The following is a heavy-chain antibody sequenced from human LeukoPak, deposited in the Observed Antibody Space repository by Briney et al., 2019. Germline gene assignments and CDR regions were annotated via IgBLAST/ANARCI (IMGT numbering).Heavy chain of an antibody. Sequence: GGSLKLSCAASGFTFSSCAMSGVRQAPGKGLEWVSAISDSGGSTHYADSVKGRFTISRDNSKNTLYLQMNSLRAEDTAVYYCAKSGYDFWSGYYGTLFDYWGQGTLVTVSS. CDR3: AKSGYDFWSGYYGTLFDY. D-gene: IGHD3-3*01. CDR1: GFTFSSCA. J-gene: IGHJ4*02. V-gene: IGHV3-23*01. CDR2: ISDSGGST.